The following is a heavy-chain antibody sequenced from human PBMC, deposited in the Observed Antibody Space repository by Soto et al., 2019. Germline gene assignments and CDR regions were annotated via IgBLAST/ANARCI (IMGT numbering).Heavy chain of an antibody. CDR3: ARELERVFDY. CDR1: GFTFSSYA. Sequence: GGSLRLSCAASGFTFSSYAMHWVRQAPGKGLEWVAVIAYDGRNKYYADSVKGRFTISRDNSKNTLYLQMNSLRIEGTAVYYCARELERVFDYWGQGTLVTVSS. D-gene: IGHD1-1*01. CDR2: IAYDGRNK. J-gene: IGHJ4*02. V-gene: IGHV3-30*04.